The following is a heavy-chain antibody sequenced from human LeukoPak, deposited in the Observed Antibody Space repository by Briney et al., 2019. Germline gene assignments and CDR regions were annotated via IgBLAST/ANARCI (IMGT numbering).Heavy chain of an antibody. V-gene: IGHV4-38-2*02. CDR1: GYSISSGYY. D-gene: IGHD5-24*01. CDR3: AREEEIAVDNFDY. Sequence: SETLSLTCAVSGYSISSGYYRGWIRQPPRKGVEWIGSIYHSGSPYYNPSLKSRVTISIDTAKNPFFLKLNSLTAADTAVYYCAREEEIAVDNFDYRGPGNPVTGSS. CDR2: IYHSGSP. J-gene: IGHJ4*02.